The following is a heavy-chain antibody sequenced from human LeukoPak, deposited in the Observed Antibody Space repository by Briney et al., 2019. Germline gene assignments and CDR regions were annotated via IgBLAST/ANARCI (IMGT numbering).Heavy chain of an antibody. D-gene: IGHD1-26*01. V-gene: IGHV3-7*01. Sequence: GGSLRLSCAASGFTFSTYWMSWVRQAPGKGLECVANINQDGSATNYVDSAKGRFIVSRDNAKNSVFLQMSSLRAEDTAVYYCAIAAGWEQAYWGQGTLVTVCS. CDR2: INQDGSAT. CDR3: AIAAGWEQAY. J-gene: IGHJ4*02. CDR1: GFTFSTYW.